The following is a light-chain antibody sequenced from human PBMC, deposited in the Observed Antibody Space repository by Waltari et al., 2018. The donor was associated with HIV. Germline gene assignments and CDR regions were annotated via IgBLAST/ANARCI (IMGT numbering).Light chain of an antibody. CDR2: WAS. CDR1: QSVVYNSNNKNH. J-gene: IGKJ3*01. V-gene: IGKV4-1*01. CDR3: QQYYSIPFP. Sequence: DIVLTQSPDSLAVSLGERANSNCKSSQSVVYNSNNKNHLAWYQQKPGQPPKLLIYWASARESGVPDRFSGSGSVTDFTLTISSLQAEDVAVYYCQQYYSIPFPFGPGTKVDVK.